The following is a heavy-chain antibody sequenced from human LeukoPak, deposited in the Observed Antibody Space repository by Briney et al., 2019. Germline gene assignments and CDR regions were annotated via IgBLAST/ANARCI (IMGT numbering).Heavy chain of an antibody. Sequence: ASVKVSRKVSGYTLTELSMHWVRQAPGKGLEWMGGFDPEDGETIYAQKFQGRVTMTEDTSTDTAYMELSSLRSEDTAVYYCATDPPGTAAAFLTWGQGTLVTVSS. J-gene: IGHJ5*02. V-gene: IGHV1-24*01. CDR3: ATDPPGTAAAFLT. CDR2: FDPEDGET. D-gene: IGHD6-13*01. CDR1: GYTLTELS.